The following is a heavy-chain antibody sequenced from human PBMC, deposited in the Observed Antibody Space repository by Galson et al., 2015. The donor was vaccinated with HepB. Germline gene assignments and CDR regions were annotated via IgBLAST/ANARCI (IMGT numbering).Heavy chain of an antibody. CDR1: GFNFINYN. CDR3: ARVADSDYGDHAHFDY. J-gene: IGHJ4*02. CDR2: ISYSSSTR. Sequence: SLRLSCAASGFNFINYNMNWVRQAPGKGLEWVSYISYSSSTRYYADSVKGRFTISRDNAKNSLYLQMNSLRDEDTAVYFCARVADSDYGDHAHFDYWGQGILVTVSS. V-gene: IGHV3-48*02. D-gene: IGHD4-17*01.